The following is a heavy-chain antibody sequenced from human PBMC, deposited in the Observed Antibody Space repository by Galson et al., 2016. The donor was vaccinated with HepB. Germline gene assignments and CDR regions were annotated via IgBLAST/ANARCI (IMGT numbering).Heavy chain of an antibody. J-gene: IGHJ3*01. CDR2: IYKGGFT. CDR3: ARVFPMTAVAAGLYYHPLDV. Sequence: SETLSLTCTVTGGSINSHSWNWIRQPPGKGLEWMGYIYKGGFTNYNPSLSRRVTMSIDTSKNHVTLKLSSVTAADTAVYYCARVFPMTAVAAGLYYHPLDVWGQGT. CDR1: GGSINSHS. V-gene: IGHV4-59*11. D-gene: IGHD4-11*01.